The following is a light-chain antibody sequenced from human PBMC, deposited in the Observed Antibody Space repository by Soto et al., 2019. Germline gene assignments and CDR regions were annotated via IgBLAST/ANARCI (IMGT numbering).Light chain of an antibody. CDR3: VLYIGSGISG. CDR2: STN. J-gene: IGLJ2*01. CDR1: SGSVSTSYY. V-gene: IGLV8-61*01. Sequence: QTVVTQEPSFSVSPRGTVTLTCGLSSGSVSTSYYPSWYQQTPGQARRTLISSTNTLSSGVPDRFSGSILGNKAALPISGVQDDDESDYYWVLYIGSGISGFGGGSKLTVL.